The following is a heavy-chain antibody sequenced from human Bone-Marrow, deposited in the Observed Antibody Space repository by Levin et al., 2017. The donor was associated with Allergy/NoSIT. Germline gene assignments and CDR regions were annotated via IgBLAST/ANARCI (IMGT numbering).Heavy chain of an antibody. CDR1: GFTFNTYT. CDR3: VRDNWSFGNYYFDF. Sequence: TPGGSLRLSCAASGFTFNTYTINWVRQAPGKGLEWVSSISGNSYSMFYADSVRGRFSISRDNAKNSVSLQMHSLSADDTAIYFCVRDNWSFGNYYFDFWGQGTLVTVSS. CDR2: ISGNSYSM. J-gene: IGHJ4*02. D-gene: IGHD1-20*01. V-gene: IGHV3-21*01.